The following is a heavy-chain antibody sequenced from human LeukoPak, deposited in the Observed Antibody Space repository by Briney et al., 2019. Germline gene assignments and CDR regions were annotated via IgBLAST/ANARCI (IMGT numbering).Heavy chain of an antibody. Sequence: VQPGGSLGLSCAASGFTFSSYAMSWVRPAPGKGLEWVSAISGSGGSTYYADSVKGRFTISRDNSKNTLYLQMNSLRAEDTAVYYCAKDHLKSVGQQLVLTFDYWGQGTLVTVSS. V-gene: IGHV3-23*01. CDR3: AKDHLKSVGQQLVLTFDY. J-gene: IGHJ4*02. CDR2: ISGSGGST. CDR1: GFTFSSYA. D-gene: IGHD6-13*01.